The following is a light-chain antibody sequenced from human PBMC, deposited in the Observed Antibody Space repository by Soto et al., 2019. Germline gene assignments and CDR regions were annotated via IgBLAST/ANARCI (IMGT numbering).Light chain of an antibody. CDR1: RSVSSSY. CDR2: GAS. Sequence: EIVLTQSPGTLSLSPGERANLSCRASRSVSSSYLAWYQQKPGQAPRLLIYGASSRATGIPDRFSGSGSGTDFTLTISRLEPEDFAVYYCQQYVSSPPITFGQGTRLEIK. V-gene: IGKV3-20*01. CDR3: QQYVSSPPIT. J-gene: IGKJ5*01.